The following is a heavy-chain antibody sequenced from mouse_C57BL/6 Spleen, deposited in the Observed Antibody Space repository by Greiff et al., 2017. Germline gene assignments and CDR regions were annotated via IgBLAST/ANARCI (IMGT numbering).Heavy chain of an antibody. Sequence: EVMLVESGGGLVQPGGSLSLSCAASGFTFTDYYMSWVRQPPGKALEWLGFIRNKANGYTTEYSASVKGRFTISRDNSQSILYLQMNALRAEDSATYYCARNLLLTAMDYWGQGTSVTVSS. CDR1: GFTFTDYY. D-gene: IGHD1-1*01. CDR2: IRNKANGYTT. J-gene: IGHJ4*01. CDR3: ARNLLLTAMDY. V-gene: IGHV7-3*01.